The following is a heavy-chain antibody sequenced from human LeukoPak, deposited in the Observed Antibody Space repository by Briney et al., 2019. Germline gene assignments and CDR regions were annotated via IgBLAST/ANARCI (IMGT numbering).Heavy chain of an antibody. CDR3: AREQIITMVRGVIRTYYYYMDV. D-gene: IGHD3-10*01. CDR1: GGSISSSSYY. CDR2: IYYSGST. J-gene: IGHJ6*03. V-gene: IGHV4-39*07. Sequence: SETLSLTCTVSGGSISSSSYYWGWIRQPPGKGLEWIGSIYYSGSTYYNPSLKSRVTISVDTSKDQFSLKLSSVTAADTAVYYCAREQIITMVRGVIRTYYYYMDVWGKGTTVTVSS.